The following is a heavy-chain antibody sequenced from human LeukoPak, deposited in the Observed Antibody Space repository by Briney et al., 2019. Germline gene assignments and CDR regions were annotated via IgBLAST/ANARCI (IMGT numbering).Heavy chain of an antibody. V-gene: IGHV4-39*07. CDR3: ARDGFYYHYDMDV. D-gene: IGHD1-14*01. J-gene: IGHJ6*03. CDR1: GGTVTSSTYF. Sequence: PSQTLSLTCTLSGGTVTSSTYFWGWIRRPPGKGLEWIGRISYSGATYYNASLKSRVSMSVHTSKNQFSLKLSSVTAADTAVYYCARDGFYYHYDMDVWGEGTTVTVAS. CDR2: ISYSGAT.